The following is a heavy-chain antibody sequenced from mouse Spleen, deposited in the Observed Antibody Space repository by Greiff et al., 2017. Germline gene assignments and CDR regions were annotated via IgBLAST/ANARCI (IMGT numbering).Heavy chain of an antibody. CDR3: ARRADYDDYFDY. J-gene: IGHJ2*01. CDR1: GFTFSSYA. CDR2: ISSGGGNT. D-gene: IGHD2-4*01. Sequence: EVMLVESGGGLVKLGGSLKLSCAASGFTFSSYAMSWVRQTPEKRLEWVATISSGGGNTYYPDSVKGRFTISRDNAKNTLYLQMSSLKSEDTAMYYCARRADYDDYFDYWGQGTTLTVSS. V-gene: IGHV5-9*01.